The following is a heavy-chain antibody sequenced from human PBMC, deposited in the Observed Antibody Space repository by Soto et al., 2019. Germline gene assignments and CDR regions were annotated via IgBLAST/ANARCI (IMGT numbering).Heavy chain of an antibody. J-gene: IGHJ6*02. D-gene: IGHD6-13*01. Sequence: EVQLLESGGGLVRPGGSLRLSCAASGFSFSNYAMNWVRQAPGKGLEWVSVISGSGGSTYYADSVKGRFTISRDNSKNTLYLQMNSLRAEDTAVYYCAKDRRAAAGTAYYYGMDVWGQGTTVTVSS. CDR1: GFSFSNYA. V-gene: IGHV3-23*01. CDR3: AKDRRAAAGTAYYYGMDV. CDR2: ISGSGGST.